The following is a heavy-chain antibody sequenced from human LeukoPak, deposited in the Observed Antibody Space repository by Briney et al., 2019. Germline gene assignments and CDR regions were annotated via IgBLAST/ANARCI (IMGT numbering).Heavy chain of an antibody. CDR1: GYTFTSYD. J-gene: IGHJ4*02. CDR2: MNPNSGNT. Sequence: ASVKVSCKASGYTFTSYDINWVRQATGQGLEWMGWMNPNSGNTGYAQKFQGRVTMTRNTSISTAYMELSNLRSEDTAVYYCARGRRVPAAKAYYFDYWGQGTLVTVSS. D-gene: IGHD2-2*01. CDR3: ARGRRVPAAKAYYFDY. V-gene: IGHV1-8*01.